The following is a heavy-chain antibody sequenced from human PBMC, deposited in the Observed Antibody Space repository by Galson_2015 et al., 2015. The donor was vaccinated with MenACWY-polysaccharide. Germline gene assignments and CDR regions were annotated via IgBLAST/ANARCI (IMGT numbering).Heavy chain of an antibody. J-gene: IGHJ4*02. CDR3: ALNRRGGDDY. CDR1: GFTFSNYW. CDR2: IKQDGSEK. Sequence: RLSCAASGFTFSNYWMSWVRQAPGTGLEWVANIKQDGSEKYYVDSVKGRFTISRDNAKNTLYLQMDSLRAEDTAVYYCALNRRGGDDYWGQGTLVTVSS. D-gene: IGHD1-14*01. V-gene: IGHV3-7*03.